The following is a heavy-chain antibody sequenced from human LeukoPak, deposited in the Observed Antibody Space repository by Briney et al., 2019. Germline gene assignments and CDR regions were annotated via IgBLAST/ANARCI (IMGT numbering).Heavy chain of an antibody. V-gene: IGHV3-21*01. CDR3: ARDPNYYDSRDSSAFDI. Sequence: TGGSLRLSCAASGFTFSSYSMNWVRQAPGKGLEWVSSISSSSSYIYYADSVKGRFTISRDNAKNSLYLQMNSLRPEDTAVYYCARDPNYYDSRDSSAFDIWGQGTMVTVSS. D-gene: IGHD3-22*01. J-gene: IGHJ3*02. CDR2: ISSSSSYI. CDR1: GFTFSSYS.